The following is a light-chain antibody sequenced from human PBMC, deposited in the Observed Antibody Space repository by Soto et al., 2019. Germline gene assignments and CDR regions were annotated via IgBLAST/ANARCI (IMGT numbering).Light chain of an antibody. Sequence: EIVLTQSPGTLSLFPGDRATLSCRASQRVPNNYLAWFQQKPGQAPRLLIFDASSRAAGVPDRITGGGSGTDFTLPISALEPDDFGLYFCQQYERPPFAFGQGTRLEI. J-gene: IGKJ2*01. CDR1: QRVPNNY. V-gene: IGKV3-20*01. CDR2: DAS. CDR3: QQYERPPFA.